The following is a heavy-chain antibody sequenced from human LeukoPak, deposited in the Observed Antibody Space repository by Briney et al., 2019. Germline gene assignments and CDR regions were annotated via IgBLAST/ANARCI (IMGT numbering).Heavy chain of an antibody. CDR2: IYSGGST. CDR3: ARDGAGYSTLELY. D-gene: IGHD1-26*01. V-gene: IGHV3-53*01. Sequence: PGGSLRLSCAASGLTVSSNYMSWVRQAPGKGLEWVSGIYSGGSTFYADSVKGRFIISRDNSKNTLYLQMNSLRAEDTAVYYCARDGAGYSTLELYWGQGTLVTVSS. CDR1: GLTVSSNY. J-gene: IGHJ4*02.